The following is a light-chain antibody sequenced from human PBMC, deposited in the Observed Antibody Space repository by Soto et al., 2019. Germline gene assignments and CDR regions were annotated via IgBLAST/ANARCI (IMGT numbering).Light chain of an antibody. Sequence: EIVMTQSPATLSVSPGDRATLSCRASQSVSANLAWYQQKPGQAPRLLIYGASTRATGIPARFSGSGSGTEFTLTVSSLEPEDFAVYCCQQYNNWPRTFGQGTKVEIK. CDR2: GAS. J-gene: IGKJ1*01. V-gene: IGKV3-15*01. CDR3: QQYNNWPRT. CDR1: QSVSAN.